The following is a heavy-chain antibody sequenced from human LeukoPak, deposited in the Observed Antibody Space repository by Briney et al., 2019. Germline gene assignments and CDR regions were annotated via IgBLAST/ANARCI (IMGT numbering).Heavy chain of an antibody. V-gene: IGHV1-2*02. D-gene: IGHD5-18*01. CDR1: GYTFTGYY. Sequence: SVKVSCKASGYTFTGYYMHWVRQAPGQGLEWMGWINPSSGGTNYAQKFQGRVTMTRDTSISTAYMELSRLVSDDTAVYYCARVWVYSYGRFGGWFDPWGQGTLVTVSS. CDR3: ARVWVYSYGRFGGWFDP. CDR2: INPSSGGT. J-gene: IGHJ5*02.